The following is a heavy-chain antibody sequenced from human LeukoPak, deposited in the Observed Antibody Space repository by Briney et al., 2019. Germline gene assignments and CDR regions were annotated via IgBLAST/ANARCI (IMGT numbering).Heavy chain of an antibody. CDR2: INPNSGGT. V-gene: IGHV1-2*02. CDR3: ARDLDYYDSSGSVGY. J-gene: IGHJ4*02. Sequence: ASVKVSCKASGGTFSSYAISWVRQAPGQGLEWMGWINPNSGGTNYAQKFQGRVTMTRDASISTAYMELSRLRSGDTAVYYCARDLDYYDSSGSVGYWGQGTLVTVSS. CDR1: GGTFSSYA. D-gene: IGHD3-22*01.